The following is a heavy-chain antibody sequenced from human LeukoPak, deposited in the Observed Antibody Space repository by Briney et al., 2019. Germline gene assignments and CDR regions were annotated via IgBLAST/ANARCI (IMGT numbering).Heavy chain of an antibody. CDR2: ISGSGGST. Sequence: GGSLRLSCAASGFTFSSYAMSWVRQALGKGLEWVSAISGSGGSTYYADSVKGRFTISRDNSKNTLYLQMNSLRAEDTAVYYCAKDRWSSGESNWGQGTLVTVSS. J-gene: IGHJ4*02. CDR1: GFTFSSYA. CDR3: AKDRWSSGESN. V-gene: IGHV3-23*01. D-gene: IGHD2-8*01.